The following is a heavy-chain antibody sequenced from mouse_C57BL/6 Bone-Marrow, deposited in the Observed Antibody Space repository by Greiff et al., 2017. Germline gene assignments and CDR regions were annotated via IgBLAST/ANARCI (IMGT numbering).Heavy chain of an antibody. CDR2: IDPSDSYT. D-gene: IGHD4-1*01. J-gene: IGHJ3*01. CDR1: GYTFTSYW. V-gene: IGHV1-69*01. CDR3: ANLGPHPWVAY. Sequence: QVQLQQPGAELVMPGASVKLSCKASGYTFTSYWMHWVKQRPGQGLEWIGEIDPSDSYTNYNQKFKGKSTLTVDKSSSTAYMQLNSLTSEDSAVYYGANLGPHPWVAYWGQGTLVTVSA.